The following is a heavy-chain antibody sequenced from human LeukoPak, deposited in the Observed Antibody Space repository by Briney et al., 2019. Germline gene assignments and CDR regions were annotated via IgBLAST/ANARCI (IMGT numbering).Heavy chain of an antibody. CDR3: ARDPTTVTKGLDI. CDR2: ISYIGST. J-gene: IGHJ3*02. D-gene: IGHD4-17*01. CDR1: GDSMNSHY. Sequence: PSETLSLTCTVSGDSMNSHYWSWIRQPPGKGLEWIWYISYIGSTNYNPSLKSRVTISVETSKNQFSLNLSSVTAADTAVYYCARDPTTVTKGLDIWGKGTMVTVSS. V-gene: IGHV4-59*11.